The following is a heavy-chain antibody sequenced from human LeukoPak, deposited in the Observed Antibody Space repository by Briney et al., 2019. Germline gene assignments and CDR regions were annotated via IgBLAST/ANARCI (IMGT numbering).Heavy chain of an antibody. CDR1: GFTFSSYG. V-gene: IGHV3-23*01. CDR2: ISGDGKER. J-gene: IGHJ4*02. D-gene: IGHD7-27*01. Sequence: PGGSLRLSCAASGFTFSSYGMSWVRQAPGKGVQWVSAISGDGKERDYPDSVKGRFTISRDNSKNTLYLQMNSLRAEDTAVYYCARDPLNWGARSYYFDYWGQGTLVTVSS. CDR3: ARDPLNWGARSYYFDY.